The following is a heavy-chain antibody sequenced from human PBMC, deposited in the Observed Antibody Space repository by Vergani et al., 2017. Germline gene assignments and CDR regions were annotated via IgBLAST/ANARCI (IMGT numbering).Heavy chain of an antibody. CDR3: ARGIDPDTAMAPFDY. CDR1: GGSFSGYY. Sequence: QVQLQQWGAGLLKPSETLSLTCAVYGGSFSGYYWSWIRQHPGKGLEWIGYIYYSGSTYYNPSLKSRVTISVDTSKNQFSLKLSSVTAADTAVYYCARGIDPDTAMAPFDYWGQGTLVTVSS. D-gene: IGHD5-18*01. J-gene: IGHJ4*02. V-gene: IGHV4-34*01. CDR2: IYYSGST.